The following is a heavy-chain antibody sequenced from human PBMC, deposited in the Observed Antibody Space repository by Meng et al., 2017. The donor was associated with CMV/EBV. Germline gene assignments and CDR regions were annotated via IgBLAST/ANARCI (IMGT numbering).Heavy chain of an antibody. CDR3: ARGGIAAAGPFDY. CDR1: GGSFSGYY. Sequence: QLPLLQCAAVLLKPSETLSLTCAVYGGSFSGYYWSLIRQPPGKGLEWIGEINHSGSTNYNPSLKSRVTISVDTSKNQFSLKLSSVTAADTAVYYCARGGIAAAGPFDYWGQGTLVTVSS. CDR2: INHSGST. V-gene: IGHV4-34*01. J-gene: IGHJ4*02. D-gene: IGHD6-13*01.